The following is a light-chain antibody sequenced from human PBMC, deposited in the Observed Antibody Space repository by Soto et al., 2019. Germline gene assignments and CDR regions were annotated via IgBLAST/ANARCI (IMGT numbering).Light chain of an antibody. V-gene: IGKV3-11*01. CDR3: QQRTNWLT. CDR2: DAS. Sequence: EMVLTQSPATLSLSPGERATLSCRASQNVSTYLAWYQQKPGQAPRLLIYDASNRATGIPARFSGSGSGTDFTLTISSLEPEDFAVYYRQQRTNWLTFGPGTKVDIK. J-gene: IGKJ3*01. CDR1: QNVSTY.